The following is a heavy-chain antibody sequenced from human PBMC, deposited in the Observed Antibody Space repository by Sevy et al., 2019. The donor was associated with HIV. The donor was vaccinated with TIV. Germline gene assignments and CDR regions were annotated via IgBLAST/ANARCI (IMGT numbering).Heavy chain of an antibody. CDR3: ARGRITMVRGVKYYYYGMDV. J-gene: IGHJ6*02. D-gene: IGHD3-10*01. V-gene: IGHV4-34*01. CDR1: GGSFSGYY. Sequence: SETLSLTCAVYGGSFSGYYWSWIRQPPGKGLEWIGEINHSGSTNYDPSLKSRVTISVDTSKNQFSLKLSSVTAADTAVYYCARGRITMVRGVKYYYYGMDVLGQGTTVTVSS. CDR2: INHSGST.